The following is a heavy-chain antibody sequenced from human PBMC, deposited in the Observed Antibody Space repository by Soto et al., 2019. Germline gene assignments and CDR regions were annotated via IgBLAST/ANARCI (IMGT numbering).Heavy chain of an antibody. CDR3: AREFSDFWSGYYGNWFDP. V-gene: IGHV1-18*04. D-gene: IGHD3-3*01. J-gene: IGHJ5*02. CDR2: ISAYNGNT. Sequence: ASVKVSCKASGYTFTSYGISWVRQAPGQGLEWMGWISAYNGNTNYAQKLQGRVTMTTDTSTSTAYMELRSLRSDDTAVYHCAREFSDFWSGYYGNWFDPWGQGTLVTVSS. CDR1: GYTFTSYG.